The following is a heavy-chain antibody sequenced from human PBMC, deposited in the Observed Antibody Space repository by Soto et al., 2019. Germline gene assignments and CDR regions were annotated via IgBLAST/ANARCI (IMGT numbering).Heavy chain of an antibody. Sequence: SETLSLTCTVSGGSISSGGYYWSWIRQHPGKGLEWIGYIYYSGSTYYNPSLKSRVTISVDTSKNQFSLKLSSVTVADTAVYYCAMYSSSAKYYFDYWGQGTLVTVSS. D-gene: IGHD6-6*01. J-gene: IGHJ4*02. V-gene: IGHV4-31*03. CDR2: IYYSGST. CDR3: AMYSSSAKYYFDY. CDR1: GGSISSGGYY.